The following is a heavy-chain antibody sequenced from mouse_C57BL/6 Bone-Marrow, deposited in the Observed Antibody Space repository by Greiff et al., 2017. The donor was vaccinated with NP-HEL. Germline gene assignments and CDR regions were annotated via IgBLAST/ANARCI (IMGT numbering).Heavy chain of an antibody. CDR1: GFTFSRYA. Sequence: DVQLVESGGDLVKPGGSLKLSCAASGFTFSRYALSWVRQTPDQRLEWVATICPGGSFTYYPDIVKGRFTISRHNAYNTLYLQMSSLKYEDTAMYYWATLRFDMDYWGQGTSVTVSS. V-gene: IGHV5-6*01. CDR2: ICPGGSFT. CDR3: ATLRFDMDY. D-gene: IGHD1-1*01. J-gene: IGHJ4*01.